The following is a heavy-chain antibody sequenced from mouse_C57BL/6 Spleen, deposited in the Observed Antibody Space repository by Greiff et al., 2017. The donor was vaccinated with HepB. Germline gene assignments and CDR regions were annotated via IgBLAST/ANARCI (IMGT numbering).Heavy chain of an antibody. Sequence: QVHVKQSGPGLVQPSQSLSITCTVSGFSLTSYGVHWVRQSPGKGLEWLGVIWSGGSTDYNAAFISRLSISKDNSKSQVFFKMNSLQADDTAIYYCARNGLLRYFDVWGTGTTVTVSS. CDR2: IWSGGST. V-gene: IGHV2-2*01. CDR3: ARNGLLRYFDV. CDR1: GFSLTSYG. D-gene: IGHD2-3*01. J-gene: IGHJ1*03.